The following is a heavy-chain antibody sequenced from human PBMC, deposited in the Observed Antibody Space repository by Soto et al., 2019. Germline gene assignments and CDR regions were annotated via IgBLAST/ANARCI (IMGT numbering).Heavy chain of an antibody. V-gene: IGHV1-8*01. CDR1: GYTFTSYD. D-gene: IGHD5-12*01. J-gene: IGHJ5*02. Sequence: QVQLVQSGAEVKKPGASVKVSCKASGYTFTSYDINWVRQATGQGLEWMGWMNPNSGNTGYAQKFQGRVTMTRHTSISTANMELSSLRAEDTAVYYCARGHVDIVATRVNWFEPWGQGTLVTVAS. CDR2: MNPNSGNT. CDR3: ARGHVDIVATRVNWFEP.